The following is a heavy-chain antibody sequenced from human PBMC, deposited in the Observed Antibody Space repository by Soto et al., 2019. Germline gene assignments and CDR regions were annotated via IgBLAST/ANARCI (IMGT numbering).Heavy chain of an antibody. CDR2: IFYSGTT. V-gene: IGHV4-39*01. D-gene: IGHD5-12*01. CDR3: ARHRGMATSFGY. CDR1: GDSIRTSSLY. Sequence: SETLSLTCTVSGDSIRTSSLYWGWIRQPPGKGLEWIATIFYSGTTYYNRSLKSRVAISVDTSKNQFSLRLSSVTAADTAVYYCARHRGMATSFGYWGQGTLVTVSS. J-gene: IGHJ4*02.